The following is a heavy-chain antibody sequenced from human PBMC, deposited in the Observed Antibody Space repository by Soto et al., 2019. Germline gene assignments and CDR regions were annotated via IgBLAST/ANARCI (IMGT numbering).Heavy chain of an antibody. V-gene: IGHV4-34*01. CDR1: GGSFSGYY. D-gene: IGHD6-19*01. CDR2: INHSGST. Sequence: SETLSLTCAVYGGSFSGYYWSWIRQPPGKGLEWIGEINHSGSTNYNPSLKSRVTISVDTSKNQFSLKLSSVTAADTAVYYCARTVAGMIDFDYWGQGTLVTVS. J-gene: IGHJ4*02. CDR3: ARTVAGMIDFDY.